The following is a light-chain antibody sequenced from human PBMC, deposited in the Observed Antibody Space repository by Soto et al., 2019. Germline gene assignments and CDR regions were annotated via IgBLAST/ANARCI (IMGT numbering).Light chain of an antibody. Sequence: DIQMTQSPSSLSESAGDRVTITCQASQDISNHLNWYQQKAGKALKLLINDASNLEAGVPARFSGSGAGTDFTLTISSLQPEDIATYYCQQYVNALTFGGGTKVEIK. CDR3: QQYVNALT. CDR1: QDISNH. J-gene: IGKJ4*01. CDR2: DAS. V-gene: IGKV1-33*01.